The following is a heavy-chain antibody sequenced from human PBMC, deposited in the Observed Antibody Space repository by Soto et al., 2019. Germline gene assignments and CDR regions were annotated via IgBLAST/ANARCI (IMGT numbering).Heavy chain of an antibody. CDR2: IYSSGTT. V-gene: IGHV4-4*07. Sequence: QVQLQESGPGLVKPSETLSLTCTVSGGSISSYYWSWIRQPAGKGLEWIGRIYSSGTTNYNPSLQSRVTMSGDTSKNQFSLKLYSVTAADTAVYYCARTTNYVFWSGYYLWGQGTLVTVSS. CDR3: ARTTNYVFWSGYYL. J-gene: IGHJ4*02. CDR1: GGSISSYY. D-gene: IGHD3-3*01.